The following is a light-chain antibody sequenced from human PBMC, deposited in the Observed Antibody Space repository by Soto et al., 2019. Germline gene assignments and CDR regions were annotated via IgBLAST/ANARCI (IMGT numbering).Light chain of an antibody. CDR2: DAS. CDR3: QQRYNWPLT. Sequence: ELVLTQSPATLSLSPGERATLSCRASPSVSSYLAWYQQKPGQAPRLLIYDASNRATGIPARFSGSGSGTDFTLTISSLAPEDFAVYYCQQRYNWPLTFGVGTKVESK. J-gene: IGKJ4*01. CDR1: PSVSSY. V-gene: IGKV3-11*01.